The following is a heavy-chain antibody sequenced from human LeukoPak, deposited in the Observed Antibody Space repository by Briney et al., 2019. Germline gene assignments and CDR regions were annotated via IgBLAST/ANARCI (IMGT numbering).Heavy chain of an antibody. J-gene: IGHJ5*02. CDR1: GYSFTSYW. CDR2: IYPGDSDT. V-gene: IGHV5-51*01. Sequence: GESLKISCKGSGYSFTSYWIGWVRQMPGKGLEWMGIIYPGDSDTRYSPSFQGQVTISADKSISTAYLQWSSLKASDTAMYYCARLADSSGWFVPHNWFDPWGQGTLVNVAS. D-gene: IGHD6-19*01. CDR3: ARLADSSGWFVPHNWFDP.